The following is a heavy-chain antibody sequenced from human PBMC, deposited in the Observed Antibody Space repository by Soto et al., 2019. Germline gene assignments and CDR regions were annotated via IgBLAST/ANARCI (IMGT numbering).Heavy chain of an antibody. Sequence: QVQLVDSGGGVVQPGGSLRLSCTTSGFLFNTYSMHWVRQAPGKGLEWVAVMSHDGRKTYYADSAKGRFTISRDNSKNTLYLEMNSLGTDDTAVYYCARPGSGYDVLTGQYFFYFHAMDVWGQGTTVTVSS. V-gene: IGHV3-30*04. J-gene: IGHJ6*02. CDR1: GFLFNTYS. CDR3: ARPGSGYDVLTGQYFFYFHAMDV. D-gene: IGHD3-9*01. CDR2: MSHDGRKT.